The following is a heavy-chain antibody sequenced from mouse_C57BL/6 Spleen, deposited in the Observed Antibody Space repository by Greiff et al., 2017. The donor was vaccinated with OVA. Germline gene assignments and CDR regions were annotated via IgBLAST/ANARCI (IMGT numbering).Heavy chain of an antibody. CDR2: IYPGSGST. CDR3: ARKMGGLLYQPEY. CDR1: GYTFTSYW. D-gene: IGHD2-12*01. J-gene: IGHJ2*01. V-gene: IGHV1-55*01. Sequence: VQLQQSGAELVKPGASVKMSCKASGYTFTSYWITWVKQRPGQGLEWIGDIYPGSGSTNSNEKFKSKATLTVDTSSSTAYMQLSSLTSEDSAVYYCARKMGGLLYQPEYWGQGTTLTVSS.